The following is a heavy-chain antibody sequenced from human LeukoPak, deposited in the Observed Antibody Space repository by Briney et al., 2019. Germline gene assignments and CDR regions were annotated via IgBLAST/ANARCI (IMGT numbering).Heavy chain of an antibody. CDR3: ARVRSDSSGYYYVYDAFDI. J-gene: IGHJ3*02. V-gene: IGHV4-34*01. CDR1: GGSFGGYY. CDR2: INHSGST. D-gene: IGHD3-22*01. Sequence: SETLSLTCAVYGGSFGGYYWSWIRQPPGKGLEWIGEINHSGSTNYNPSLKSRVTISVDTSKNQFSLKLSSVTAADTAVYYCARVRSDSSGYYYVYDAFDIWGQGTMVTVSS.